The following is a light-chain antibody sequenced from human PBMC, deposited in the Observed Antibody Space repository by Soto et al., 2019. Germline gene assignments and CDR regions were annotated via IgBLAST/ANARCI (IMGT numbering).Light chain of an antibody. J-gene: IGLJ2*01. CDR2: GNS. V-gene: IGLV1-40*01. CDR1: SSNIGAGYD. CDR3: QSYASSLSGSVV. Sequence: QSVLTQPPSVSGAPGQRVTISCTWSSSNIGAGYDVHWYQQLPGTAPKLLIYGNSNRPSGVPDRFSGSKSGTSASLAITGLQAEDEADYYCQSYASSLSGSVVFGGGTKLTVL.